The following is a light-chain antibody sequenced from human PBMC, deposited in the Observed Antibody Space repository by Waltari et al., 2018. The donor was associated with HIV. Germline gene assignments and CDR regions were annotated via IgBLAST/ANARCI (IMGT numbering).Light chain of an antibody. V-gene: IGLV1-40*01. CDR3: QSYDSGSSGWV. J-gene: IGLJ2*01. CDR1: SSNIGAGYA. Sequence: QSLLTQPPSVSGAPGQRVTISCTGSSSNIGAGYAVHWYHQVPGTAPKLVIYANDNRASGVPDRFSGCKYGPSAPLAIAGRQAEDEGTYYCQSYDSGSSGWVVGGGTKLTVL. CDR2: AND.